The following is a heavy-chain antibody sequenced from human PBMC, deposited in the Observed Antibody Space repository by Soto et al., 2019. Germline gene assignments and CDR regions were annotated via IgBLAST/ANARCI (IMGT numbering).Heavy chain of an antibody. V-gene: IGHV3-23*01. J-gene: IGHJ4*02. D-gene: IGHD2-21*01. Sequence: EVQLLESGGGLVQPGESLTLSCAGSGITLSKYGMNWVRQAPGKGLEWVSIISDSDFGTSYADAVKGRFTISRDNSKNTLYLQXXXXXXXXXXXXXXXXXXXXXXXXNCYPTGHDFWGQGTLVTVSS. CDR1: GITLSKYG. CDR2: ISDSDFGT. CDR3: XXXXXXXXXXNCYPTGHDF.